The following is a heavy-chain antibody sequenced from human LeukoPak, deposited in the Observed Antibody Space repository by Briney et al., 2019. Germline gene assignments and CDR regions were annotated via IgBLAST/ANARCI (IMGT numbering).Heavy chain of an antibody. D-gene: IGHD5-18*01. CDR1: GGSISSGSYY. CDR3: AREDRGYSYGFDYYYYMDV. J-gene: IGHJ6*03. V-gene: IGHV4-61*02. CDR2: LYTSGST. Sequence: SETLSLTCTVSGGSISSGSYYWSWIRQPAGKGLEWIGRLYTSGSTNYNPSLESRVTISVDTSKNQFSLKLSSVTAADTAVYYCAREDRGYSYGFDYYYYMDVWGKGTTVTVSS.